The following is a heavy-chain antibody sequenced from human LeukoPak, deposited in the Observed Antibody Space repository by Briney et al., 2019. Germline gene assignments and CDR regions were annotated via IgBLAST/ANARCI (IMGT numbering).Heavy chain of an antibody. D-gene: IGHD2-2*01. CDR2: IYTSGST. J-gene: IGHJ6*02. CDR3: ARDPYCSSTSCYPNYYYYYGMDV. Sequence: SETLSLTCTVPGGSISSYYWSWIRQPAGKGLEWIGRIYTSGSTNYNPSLKSRVTMSVDTSKNQFSLKLSSVTAADTAVYYCARDPYCSSTSCYPNYYYYYGMDVWGQGTTVTVSS. V-gene: IGHV4-4*07. CDR1: GGSISSYY.